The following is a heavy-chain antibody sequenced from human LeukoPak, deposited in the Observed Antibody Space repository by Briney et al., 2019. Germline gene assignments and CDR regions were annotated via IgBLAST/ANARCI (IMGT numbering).Heavy chain of an antibody. CDR3: ARDPSGRWLQTRSKYYFDY. Sequence: GRPLRLSCAASGFTFSSYAMHWVRQAPGKGLEWVAVISYDGSNKYYADSVKGRFTISRDNSKNTLYLQMNSLRAEDTAVYYCARDPSGRWLQTRSKYYFDYWGQGTLVTVSS. J-gene: IGHJ4*02. D-gene: IGHD5-12*01. CDR2: ISYDGSNK. V-gene: IGHV3-30-3*01. CDR1: GFTFSSYA.